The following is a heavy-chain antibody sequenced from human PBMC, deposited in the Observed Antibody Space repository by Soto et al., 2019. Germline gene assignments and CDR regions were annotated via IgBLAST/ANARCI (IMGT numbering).Heavy chain of an antibody. Sequence: ASVKVSCKASVYTFTDYGISWVRQAPGQGLEWMGCISAYNGNTNYAQKLQGRVTMTTDTSTSTAYMELRSLRTDDTAVFYCARDWTLPMTWFDLWGQGTLVTVSS. V-gene: IGHV1-18*01. J-gene: IGHJ5*02. CDR3: ARDWTLPMTWFDL. CDR2: ISAYNGNT. D-gene: IGHD3-22*01. CDR1: VYTFTDYG.